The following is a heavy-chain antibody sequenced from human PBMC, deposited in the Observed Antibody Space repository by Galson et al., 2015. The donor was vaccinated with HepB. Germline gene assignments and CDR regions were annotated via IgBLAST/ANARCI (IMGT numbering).Heavy chain of an antibody. Sequence: SLRLSCAASGFTFSSYAMSWVRQAPGKGLEWVSAISGSGGSTYYADSVKGRFTISRDNSKNTLYLQMNSLRAEDTAVYYCAKDQVYYGSGSYYYFVYWGQGTLVTASS. CDR2: ISGSGGST. D-gene: IGHD3-10*01. V-gene: IGHV3-23*01. CDR1: GFTFSSYA. J-gene: IGHJ4*02. CDR3: AKDQVYYGSGSYYYFVY.